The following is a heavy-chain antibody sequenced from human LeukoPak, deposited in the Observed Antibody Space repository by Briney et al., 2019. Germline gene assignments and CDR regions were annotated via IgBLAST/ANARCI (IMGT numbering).Heavy chain of an antibody. J-gene: IGHJ1*01. Sequence: GKSLRLSCAASGFTFNNYAMHWVRQAPGKGLEWVAVISYDGSNKYNADSVKGRFTISRDNSKNTLYLLMNSLRAEDTAVYYCVRDSELYCTNGVCPWGDFQHWGQGTLVTVSS. CDR3: VRDSELYCTNGVCPWGDFQH. D-gene: IGHD2-8*01. CDR1: GFTFNNYA. V-gene: IGHV3-30-3*01. CDR2: ISYDGSNK.